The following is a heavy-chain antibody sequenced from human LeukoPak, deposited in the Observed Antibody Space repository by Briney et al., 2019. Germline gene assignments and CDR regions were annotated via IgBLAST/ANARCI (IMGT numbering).Heavy chain of an antibody. V-gene: IGHV4-59*01. CDR3: ARGIYSYGYDY. Sequence: PSGTLSLTCTVSGGSIGSYYWSWIRQPPGKGLEWIGYIYYSGRTNYNPSLNSRVTISVDTSKNQFSLKLSSVTAADTAVYYCARGIYSYGYDYWGQGTLVTVSS. CDR1: GGSIGSYY. D-gene: IGHD5-18*01. J-gene: IGHJ4*02. CDR2: IYYSGRT.